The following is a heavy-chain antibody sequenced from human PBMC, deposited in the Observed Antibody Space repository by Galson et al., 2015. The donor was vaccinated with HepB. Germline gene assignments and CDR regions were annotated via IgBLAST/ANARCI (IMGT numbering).Heavy chain of an antibody. CDR2: INPILSTT. D-gene: IGHD3-3*02. Sequence: SCKASGGTFSSYPISWVRQAPGPGLAWMGRINPILSTTNYAQKFQGRVTITADKSTTTAYMELSGLRSEDTAVYFCAASPHFYSFIWDRDYWGQGTLVTVSS. J-gene: IGHJ4*02. CDR1: GGTFSSYP. V-gene: IGHV1-69*08. CDR3: AASPHFYSFIWDRDY.